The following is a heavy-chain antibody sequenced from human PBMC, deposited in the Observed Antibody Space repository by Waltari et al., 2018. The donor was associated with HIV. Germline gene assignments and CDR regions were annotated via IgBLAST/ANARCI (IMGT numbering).Heavy chain of an antibody. CDR1: GGSISSRSYY. V-gene: IGHV4-39*01. J-gene: IGHJ6*02. CDR2: IYYSGST. CDR3: ARHCSSTSCYYQGMDV. Sequence: QLQLQESGPGLVKPSETLSLTCTVSGGSISSRSYYWGWIRQPPGKGLEWIGTIYYSGSTYYNPSLKSRVTISVDTSKNQFSLKLSSVTAADTAMYYCARHCSSTSCYYQGMDVWGQGTTVTVSS. D-gene: IGHD2-2*01.